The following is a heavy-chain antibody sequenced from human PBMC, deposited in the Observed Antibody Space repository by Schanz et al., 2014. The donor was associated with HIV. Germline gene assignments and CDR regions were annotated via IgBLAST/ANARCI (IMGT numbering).Heavy chain of an antibody. CDR3: AKDRNYYDSRYRGKGNYYYYYGMDV. Sequence: QVQLVESGGGVVQPGRSLRVSCAASGFTFNSYGMHWVRQAPGKGLEWVAVKSYDGSRKHFADSVKGRFTISRDNSKNTLYLQMKSLRAEDTAVYYCAKDRNYYDSRYRGKGNYYYYYGMDVWGQGTTVTVSS. J-gene: IGHJ6*02. V-gene: IGHV3-30*18. D-gene: IGHD3-22*01. CDR1: GFTFNSYG. CDR2: KSYDGSRK.